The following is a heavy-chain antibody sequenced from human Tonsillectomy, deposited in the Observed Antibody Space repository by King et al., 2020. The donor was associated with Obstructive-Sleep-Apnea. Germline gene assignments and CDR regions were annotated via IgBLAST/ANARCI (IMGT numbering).Heavy chain of an antibody. J-gene: IGHJ4*02. Sequence: VQLQQSGPGLVKPSQTLSLTCAISGDRVSSDSAAWNWIRQSPSRGLEWLGRTYYRSKWYHDYAVSLKSRITINPDTSKNQFSLQLNSVTPEDTAVYYCARVTQQLDSLFDYWGQGTLVTVSS. V-gene: IGHV6-1*01. CDR2: TYYRSKWYH. D-gene: IGHD6-13*01. CDR3: ARVTQQLDSLFDY. CDR1: GDRVSSDSAA.